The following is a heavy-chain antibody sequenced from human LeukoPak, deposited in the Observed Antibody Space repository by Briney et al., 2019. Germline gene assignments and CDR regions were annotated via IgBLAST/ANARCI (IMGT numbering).Heavy chain of an antibody. CDR1: GFTFSSYA. J-gene: IGHJ4*02. CDR3: AKDHPYSSGWTFDY. Sequence: GASLRLSCAASGFTFSSYAMSWVRQAPGKGLEWVSAISGSGGSTYYADSVEGRFTISRDNSKNTLYLQMNSLRAEDTAVYYCAKDHPYSSGWTFDYWGQGTLVTVSS. CDR2: ISGSGGST. V-gene: IGHV3-23*01. D-gene: IGHD6-19*01.